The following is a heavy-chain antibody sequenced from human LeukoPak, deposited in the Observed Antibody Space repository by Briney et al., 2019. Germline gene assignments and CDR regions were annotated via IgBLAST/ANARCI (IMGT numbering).Heavy chain of an antibody. J-gene: IGHJ4*02. CDR2: ISSSGSTI. CDR3: ARVIRNYYDILTGYGYFDY. CDR1: GFTFSDYY. Sequence: PGGSLRLSCAASGFTFSDYYMSWICQAPGKGLEWVSYISSSGSTIYYADSVKGRFTISRDNAKNSLYLQMNSLRAEDTAVYYCARVIRNYYDILTGYGYFDYWGQGTLVTVSS. D-gene: IGHD3-9*01. V-gene: IGHV3-11*01.